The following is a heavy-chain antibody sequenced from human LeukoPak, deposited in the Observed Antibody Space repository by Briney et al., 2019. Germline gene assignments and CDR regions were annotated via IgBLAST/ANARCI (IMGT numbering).Heavy chain of an antibody. CDR1: GFTFSSYA. CDR3: AKRSVAAVVTCIDF. CDR2: VSGGGGST. V-gene: IGHV3-23*01. J-gene: IGHJ4*02. Sequence: GGSLRLSCAASGFTFSSYAMNWVRQVPGKGLEWVSVVSGGGGSTYYADSVKGRFTISRDNSKNTLFLHMNSLRAEDTAVYYCAKRSVAAVVTCIDFCGQGTLVTVSS. D-gene: IGHD6-13*01.